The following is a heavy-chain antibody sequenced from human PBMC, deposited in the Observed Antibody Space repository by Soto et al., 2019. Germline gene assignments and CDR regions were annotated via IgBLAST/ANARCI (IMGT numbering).Heavy chain of an antibody. D-gene: IGHD5-18*01. J-gene: IGHJ4*02. Sequence: QVQLVQSGAEVKKPGSSVKVSCKASGGTFSSYAISWVRQAPGQGLEWMGGIIPILGTANYAQKFQGRGTITAVESTSTAYMELSSLRSEDTAVYYCVCHGYSYGYLFDYWGKGTLVTVSS. CDR2: IIPILGTA. CDR3: VCHGYSYGYLFDY. V-gene: IGHV1-69*12. CDR1: GGTFSSYA.